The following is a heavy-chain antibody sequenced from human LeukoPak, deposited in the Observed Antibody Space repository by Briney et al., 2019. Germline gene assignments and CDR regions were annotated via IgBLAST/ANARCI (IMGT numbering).Heavy chain of an antibody. V-gene: IGHV4-39*01. D-gene: IGHD7-27*01. CDR1: GGSISSGGYS. CDR2: IYYSGST. Sequence: SETLSLTCAVSGGSISSGGYSWSWIRQPPGKGLEWIGSIYYSGSTYYNPSLKSRVTISVDTSKNQFSLKLSSVTAADTAVYYCARLNPLGALPLLPDYWGQGTLVTVSS. CDR3: ARLNPLGALPLLPDY. J-gene: IGHJ4*02.